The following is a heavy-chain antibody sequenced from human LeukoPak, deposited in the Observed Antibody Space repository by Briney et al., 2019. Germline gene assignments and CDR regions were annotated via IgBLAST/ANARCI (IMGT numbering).Heavy chain of an antibody. Sequence: PGGSLRLSCAASGFTFSSYETNWVRQAPGKGLEWVSYISSSGSTIYYADSVKGRFTISRDNAKNSLYLQMNSLRAEDTAVYYCARGRAPSDYWGQGTLVTVSS. CDR2: ISSSGSTI. V-gene: IGHV3-48*03. CDR1: GFTFSSYE. J-gene: IGHJ4*02. CDR3: ARGRAPSDY.